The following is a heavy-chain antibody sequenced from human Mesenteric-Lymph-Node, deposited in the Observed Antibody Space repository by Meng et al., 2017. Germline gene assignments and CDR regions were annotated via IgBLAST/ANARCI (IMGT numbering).Heavy chain of an antibody. CDR2: IYSGGST. CDR3: ANLRARIAGFLFDY. V-gene: IGHV3-53*01. D-gene: IGHD6-13*01. CDR1: GFTVSSNY. J-gene: IGHJ4*02. Sequence: GGSLRLSCAASGFTVSSNYMSWVRQAPGKGLEWVSVIYSGGSTYYADSVKGRFTISRDNSKNTLYLQMNSLRAEDTAVYYCANLRARIAGFLFDYWGQGTLVTVSS.